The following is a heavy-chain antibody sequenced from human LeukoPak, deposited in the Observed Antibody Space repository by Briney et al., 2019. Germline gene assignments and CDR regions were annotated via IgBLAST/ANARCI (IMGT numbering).Heavy chain of an antibody. CDR1: GFTFSNYE. CDR2: ISGDGSTK. J-gene: IGHJ3*02. D-gene: IGHD3-10*01. V-gene: IGHV3-48*03. Sequence: GGSLRLSRAASGFTFSNYEMNWVRQTPGKGLEWASYISGDGSTKFYADSVKGRFTISRDNTKNSLYLQMNNLRAEDTAVYYCVRDGASWGGDSFDIWGQGTMVTVSS. CDR3: VRDGASWGGDSFDI.